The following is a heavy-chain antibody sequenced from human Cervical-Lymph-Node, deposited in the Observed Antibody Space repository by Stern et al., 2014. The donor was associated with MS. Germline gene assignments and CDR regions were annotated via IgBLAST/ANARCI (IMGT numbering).Heavy chain of an antibody. CDR2: INPRGSST. V-gene: IGHV1-46*03. J-gene: IGHJ4*02. CDR3: AREVDSYYYETSGYYGPAY. D-gene: IGHD3-22*01. CDR1: GYTFTSYY. Sequence: QVQLVESGAEVKKPGASVKVSCKASGYTFTSYYIHWVRQAPGQGLEWMGIINPRGSSTTYAQKFQGRVTMTRDTSTNTVYMELSSLRSEDTAVYYCAREVDSYYYETSGYYGPAYWGQGTLVTVSS.